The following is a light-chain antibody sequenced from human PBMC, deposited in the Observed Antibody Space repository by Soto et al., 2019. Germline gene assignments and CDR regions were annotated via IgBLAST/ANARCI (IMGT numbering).Light chain of an antibody. CDR1: QHIRNY. CDR3: QQSFTSPLT. Sequence: DIQMTQSPSSLSASIGDRVTITCRASQHIRNYLYWYQQKPGKAPKLMIDGAYSLQRGVPTRFSGGWSGTDFTLTIDSLQPEDFANYYCQQSFTSPLTFGVGTKVEI. J-gene: IGKJ4*01. CDR2: GAY. V-gene: IGKV1-39*01.